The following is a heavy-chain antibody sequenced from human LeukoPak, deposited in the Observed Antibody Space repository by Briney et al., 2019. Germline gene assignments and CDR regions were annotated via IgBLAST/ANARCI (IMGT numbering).Heavy chain of an antibody. D-gene: IGHD3-10*01. CDR2: ISDSGDTI. Sequence: GGSLRLSCAASGFTFSDYYMTWIRQAPGKGLEWLSYISDSGDTIYYADSVKGRFTISRDNSKNTLYLQMNSLRAEDTAVYYCAKSNVIYGSGSYTNWFDPWGQGTLVTVSS. J-gene: IGHJ5*02. V-gene: IGHV3-11*01. CDR3: AKSNVIYGSGSYTNWFDP. CDR1: GFTFSDYY.